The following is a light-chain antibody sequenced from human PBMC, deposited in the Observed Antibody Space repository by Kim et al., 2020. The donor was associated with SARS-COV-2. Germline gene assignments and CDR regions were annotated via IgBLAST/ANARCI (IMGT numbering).Light chain of an antibody. CDR1: SSNIGAGYD. V-gene: IGLV1-40*01. CDR2: GNN. J-gene: IGLJ3*02. CDR3: QSYDSSLSGWV. Sequence: QRVPISCTGRSSNIGAGYDVHWYQQFPGTAPRLLIYGNNNRPSGVPDRFSGSQSGTSASLAITGLQAEDEADYYCQSYDSSLSGWVFGGGTQLTVL.